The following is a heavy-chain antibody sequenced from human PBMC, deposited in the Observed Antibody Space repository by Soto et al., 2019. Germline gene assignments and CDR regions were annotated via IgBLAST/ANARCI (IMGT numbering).Heavy chain of an antibody. J-gene: IGHJ5*02. CDR1: GGSVSSVSYY. Sequence: PSETLSLTCTVSGGSVSSVSYYWSWIRQPPGKGLEWIGYIYYSGSTNYNTSLKGRVTISVDTSKNQFSLKLSSVTAADTAVYYCARVRRDGYNKSNWFDPWGQGTLVTVSS. CDR3: ARVRRDGYNKSNWFDP. CDR2: IYYSGST. D-gene: IGHD5-12*01. V-gene: IGHV4-61*01.